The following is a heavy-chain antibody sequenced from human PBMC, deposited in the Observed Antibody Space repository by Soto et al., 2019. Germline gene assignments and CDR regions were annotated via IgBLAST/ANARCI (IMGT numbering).Heavy chain of an antibody. J-gene: IGHJ6*03. CDR2: IYYSGST. D-gene: IGHD2-2*01. CDR1: GGSISSYY. V-gene: IGHV4-59*08. Sequence: SETLSLTCTVSGGSISSYYWSWIRQPPGKGLEWIGYIYYSGSTNYNPSLKSRVTISVDTSKNQFSLKLSSVTAADTAVYYCARHQHQLLFIRHHPYYTDVRGTAPTLTVSS. CDR3: ARHQHQLLFIRHHPYYTDV.